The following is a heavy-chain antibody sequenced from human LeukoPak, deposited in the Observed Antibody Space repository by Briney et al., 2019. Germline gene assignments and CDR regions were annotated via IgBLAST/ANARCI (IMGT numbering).Heavy chain of an antibody. CDR3: ARDPASSFDY. D-gene: IGHD2-15*01. Sequence: GGSLRLSCAATGFTFSSHGMHWVRQAPGKGLEWVAVIWYDGSKRYYADSVKGRFTISRDDSKNTLYLQMNSLRDEDTAVYYRARDPASSFDYWGQGTLVTVSS. J-gene: IGHJ4*02. CDR2: IWYDGSKR. V-gene: IGHV3-33*01. CDR1: GFTFSSHG.